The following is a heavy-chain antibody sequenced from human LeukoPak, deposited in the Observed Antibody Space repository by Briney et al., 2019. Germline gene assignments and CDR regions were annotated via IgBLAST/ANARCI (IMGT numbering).Heavy chain of an antibody. CDR2: ISGGGRST. J-gene: IGHJ4*02. Sequence: GGALRISFAASGFDFRTCAMRWGRPAPGEGLEWVSTISGGGRSTDYADSVKGHFTISRDNSKNTLYLQMNSLRAEDTAVYYCARERYFDYWGQGTLVTVSP. V-gene: IGHV3-23*01. CDR3: ARERYFDY. CDR1: GFDFRTCA.